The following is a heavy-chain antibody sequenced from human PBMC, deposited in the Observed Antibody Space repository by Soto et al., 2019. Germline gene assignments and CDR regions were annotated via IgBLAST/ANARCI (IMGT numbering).Heavy chain of an antibody. CDR1: GFICSSYD. CDR3: AKATATGGGAFEI. CDR2: ILVGGST. J-gene: IGHJ3*02. D-gene: IGHD2-8*02. V-gene: IGHV3-23*01. Sequence: EVQMLESGGGLAQPGGTLRLSCAVSGFICSSYDMSWVRQAPGKGLEWVSTILVGGSTHYEDSVKGRFTISRDTSKITVYLQMNSLTAGDTAVYYCAKATATGGGAFEICGQGTMVTVSS.